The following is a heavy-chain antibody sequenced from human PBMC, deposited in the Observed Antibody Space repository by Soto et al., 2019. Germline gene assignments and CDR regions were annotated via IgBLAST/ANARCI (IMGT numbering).Heavy chain of an antibody. CDR1: GFTFSSYG. D-gene: IGHD3-10*01. J-gene: IGHJ6*02. CDR3: ARDQGITMVRGVYYGMDV. V-gene: IGHV3-33*01. CDR2: MWYDGSNK. Sequence: GGSLRLSCAASGFTFSSYGMHWVRQAPGKGLEWVAVMWYDGSNKYYADSVKGRFTISRDNSKNTLYLQMNSLRAEDTAVYYCARDQGITMVRGVYYGMDVWGQGTTVTVSS.